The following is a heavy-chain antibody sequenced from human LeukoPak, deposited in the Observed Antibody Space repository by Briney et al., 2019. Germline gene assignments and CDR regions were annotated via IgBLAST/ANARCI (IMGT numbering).Heavy chain of an antibody. D-gene: IGHD3-10*01. CDR2: IKQDESER. CDR3: ARLSAYYYGSFFYYYMDV. CDR1: GFSFSSYW. Sequence: PGGSLRLSCEGSGFSFSSYWMTWVRRSPGKGPEWVANIKQDESERYTVDSVKGRFTISRDNAKNSVYLHMNSLRAEDTALYYCARLSAYYYGSFFYYYMDVWGKGTTVTVSS. J-gene: IGHJ6*03. V-gene: IGHV3-7*01.